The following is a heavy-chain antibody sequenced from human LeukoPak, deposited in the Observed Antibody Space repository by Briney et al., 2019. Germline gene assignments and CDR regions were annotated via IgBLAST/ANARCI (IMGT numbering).Heavy chain of an antibody. CDR3: AKGAGYTYSAHDAFDI. Sequence: PGGALRLSCAVSGFTFSSYTINWVRQAPGERLEGVSSISRSSSYIYYADSVKGRFTISRDNSKNTLFLQMNSLRAEDTAVYYCAKGAGYTYSAHDAFDIWGQGTMVTVSS. D-gene: IGHD1-26*01. V-gene: IGHV3-21*01. CDR2: ISRSSSYI. CDR1: GFTFSSYT. J-gene: IGHJ3*02.